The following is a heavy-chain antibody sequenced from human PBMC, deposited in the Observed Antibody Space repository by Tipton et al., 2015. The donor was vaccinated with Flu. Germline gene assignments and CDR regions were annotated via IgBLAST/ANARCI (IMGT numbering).Heavy chain of an antibody. J-gene: IGHJ4*02. CDR3: ASGLTPMEI. CDR2: IYDSGSP. V-gene: IGHV4-59*01. D-gene: IGHD4-23*01. CDR1: GGSISTNY. Sequence: TLSLTCTVSGGSISTNYWNWIRQAPGKELEWIGNIYDSGSPTYNPSLKSRVTISVDTSENKFSLKLNSVTAADTAVYYCASGLTPMEIWGQGTRVPVSS.